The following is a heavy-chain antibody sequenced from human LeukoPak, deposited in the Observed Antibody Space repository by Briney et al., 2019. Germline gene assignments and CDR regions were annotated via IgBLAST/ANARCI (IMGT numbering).Heavy chain of an antibody. CDR2: ISPTSSYM. CDR1: GFTFSIYS. CDR3: ARGSFGPDI. D-gene: IGHD3/OR15-3a*01. J-gene: IGHJ3*02. Sequence: GGSLRLSCAASGFTFSIYSMNWVRQAPGKGLEWVSLISPTSSYMYYADSVKGRFTVSRDNAKNTLYLQMNSLRAEDTAVYYCARGSFGPDIWGQGTMVTVSS. V-gene: IGHV3-21*01.